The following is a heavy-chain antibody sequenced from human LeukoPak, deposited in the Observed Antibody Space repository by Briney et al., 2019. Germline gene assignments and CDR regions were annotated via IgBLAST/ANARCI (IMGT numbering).Heavy chain of an antibody. CDR3: TMYEWN. CDR2: IRTNADGGAT. CDR1: GLTFSSAW. J-gene: IGHJ4*02. D-gene: IGHD2-8*01. V-gene: IGHV3-15*01. Sequence: PGGSLRLSCAASGLTFSSAWMSWVRQAPGKGLEWVGHIRTNADGGATDYAAPVKGRFTISRDDSKKMLFLQMNSLKIEDTAVYYCTMYEWNWGQGTLVTVSS.